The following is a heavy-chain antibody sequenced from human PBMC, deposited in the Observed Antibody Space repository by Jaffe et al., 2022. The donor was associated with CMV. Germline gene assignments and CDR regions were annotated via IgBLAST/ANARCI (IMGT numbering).Heavy chain of an antibody. CDR2: ISTYNDNT. D-gene: IGHD6-13*01. J-gene: IGHJ4*02. CDR3: ARGGGSSWFSFDS. V-gene: IGHV1-18*01. CDR1: GYTFTRYG. Sequence: QVQLVQSGPEVRKPGTSVKVSCTASGYTFTRYGISWVRQAPGQGLEWMGWISTYNDNTNYAQNLQGRVTLTTDTSTSTAYMDLRSLRSDDTAVYFCARGGGSSWFSFDSWGQGTLVTVSS.